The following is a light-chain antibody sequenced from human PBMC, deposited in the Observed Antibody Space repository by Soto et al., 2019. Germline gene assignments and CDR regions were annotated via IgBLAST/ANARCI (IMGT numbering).Light chain of an antibody. CDR2: DAS. V-gene: IGKV1-33*01. CDR3: QQYDNLPPLFT. J-gene: IGKJ3*01. Sequence: DIQMTQSPPSLSASVGDRVTITCQASQDISNYLNWYQQKPGKAPKLLIYDASNLETGVPSRFSVSGSGTDFTFTISSLQPEDIATYYCQQYDNLPPLFTFGPGTKVDIK. CDR1: QDISNY.